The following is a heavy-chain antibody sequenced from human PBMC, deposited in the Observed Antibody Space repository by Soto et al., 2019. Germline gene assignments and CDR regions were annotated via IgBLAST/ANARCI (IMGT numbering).Heavy chain of an antibody. V-gene: IGHV5-51*01. CDR1: GYSFTSYW. CDR2: IYPGDSDT. J-gene: IGHJ4*02. Sequence: GESLKISCKGSGYSFTSYWIGWVRQMPGKGLEWMGIIYPGDSDTRYSPSFQGQVTISADKSISTAYLQWSSLKASDTAMYYCARQFSTYYYDSSGLAYWGQGTLVTVSS. D-gene: IGHD3-22*01. CDR3: ARQFSTYYYDSSGLAY.